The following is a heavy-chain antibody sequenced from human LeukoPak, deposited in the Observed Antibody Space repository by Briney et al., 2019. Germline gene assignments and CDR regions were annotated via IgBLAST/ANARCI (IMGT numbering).Heavy chain of an antibody. D-gene: IGHD6-13*01. Sequence: GGSLRLSCAASGFTFRSYSMNWVRQAPGKGLEWVSSISSTSAYIYYADSVKGRFTISRDNARNSLFLQINSLRAEDTAVYYCASGMAATDTLSPLDYWGQGTLVTVSS. CDR1: GFTFRSYS. CDR2: ISSTSAYI. V-gene: IGHV3-21*01. CDR3: ASGMAATDTLSPLDY. J-gene: IGHJ4*02.